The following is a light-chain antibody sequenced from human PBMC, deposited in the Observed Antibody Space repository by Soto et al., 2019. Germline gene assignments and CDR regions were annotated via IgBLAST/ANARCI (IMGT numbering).Light chain of an antibody. J-gene: IGKJ4*01. CDR1: QSISSY. V-gene: IGKV1-39*01. CDR3: QQSYSTPPT. CDR2: AAS. Sequence: DIQMTQSPSSLSASVGDRVTITCRASQSISSYLNWYQQKPGKAPKLLIYAASSLQSGVPSRFSGSGSGTDFTLTISSLQTEDLATYDCQQSYSTPPTFGGGTKVEIK.